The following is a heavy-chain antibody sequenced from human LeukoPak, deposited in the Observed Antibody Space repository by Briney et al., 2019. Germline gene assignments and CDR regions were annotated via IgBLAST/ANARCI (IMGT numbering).Heavy chain of an antibody. D-gene: IGHD6-19*01. CDR1: GYTFTSYD. CDR3: ARGAGSGWLFDV. Sequence: ASVKVSCKASGYTFTSYDINWVRQATGQGLEWMGWMNPNSGNTGYAQKFQGRVTMARNTSISTAYMELSSLRSEDTAVYYCARGAGSGWLFDVWGQGTTVTVSS. V-gene: IGHV1-8*01. J-gene: IGHJ6*02. CDR2: MNPNSGNT.